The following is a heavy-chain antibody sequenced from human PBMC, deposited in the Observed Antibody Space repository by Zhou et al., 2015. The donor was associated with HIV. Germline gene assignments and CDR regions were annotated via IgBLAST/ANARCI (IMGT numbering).Heavy chain of an antibody. CDR1: GYTFTSYD. CDR3: ARGGAYYYGSGSPYYYYYGMDV. D-gene: IGHD3-10*01. Sequence: QVQLVQSGAEVKKPGASVKVSCKASGYTFTSYDINWMRQAPGQGLEWMGWMNSDNGRTGYAQKFKGRVTMTRDTSTSTAYMELSSLRSEDTAVYYCARGGAYYYGSGSPYYYYYGMDVWDQGP. J-gene: IGHJ6*02. V-gene: IGHV1-8*01. CDR2: MNSDNGRT.